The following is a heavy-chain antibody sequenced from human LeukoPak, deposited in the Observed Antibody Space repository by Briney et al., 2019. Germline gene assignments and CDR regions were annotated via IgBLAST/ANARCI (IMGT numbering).Heavy chain of an antibody. Sequence: PGGSLRLSCAASGFTFSSYAMSWVRQAPGKGLELVSVISGNGGSAYYTDSVKGRFTISRDNSKNTLYLQMNSLRAEDTAIYYCAKLSGGYCSGGSCWSDYWGQGTLVTVSS. V-gene: IGHV3-23*01. CDR1: GFTFSSYA. CDR2: ISGNGGSA. J-gene: IGHJ4*02. D-gene: IGHD2-15*01. CDR3: AKLSGGYCSGGSCWSDY.